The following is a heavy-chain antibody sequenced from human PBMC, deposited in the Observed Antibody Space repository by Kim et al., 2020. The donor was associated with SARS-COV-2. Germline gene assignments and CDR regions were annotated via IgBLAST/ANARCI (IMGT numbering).Heavy chain of an antibody. V-gene: IGHV3-21*01. CDR3: ARDPFLWGGMDV. CDR1: GFTFSSYS. Sequence: GGSLRLSCAASGFTFSSYSMNWVRQAPGKGLEWVSSISSSSSYIYYADSVKGRFTISRDNAKNSLYLQMNSLRAEDTAVYYCARDPFLWGGMDVWGQGTTVTVSS. CDR2: ISSSSSYI. J-gene: IGHJ6*02. D-gene: IGHD7-27*01.